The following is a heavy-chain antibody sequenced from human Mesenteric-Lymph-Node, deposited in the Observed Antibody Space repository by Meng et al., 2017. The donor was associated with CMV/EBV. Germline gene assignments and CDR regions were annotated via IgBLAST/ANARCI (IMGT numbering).Heavy chain of an antibody. CDR2: MSYDGSNK. Sequence: GESLKISCAASGFTFSKYAVHWVRQAPGKGLEWVAVMSYDGSNKLYADSLEGRFTISRDNAKNTLYLQMNSLRAEDTAVYYCARDLAAGTFDPWGQGTLVTVSS. CDR1: GFTFSKYA. V-gene: IGHV3-30-3*01. CDR3: ARDLAAGTFDP. J-gene: IGHJ5*02. D-gene: IGHD6-13*01.